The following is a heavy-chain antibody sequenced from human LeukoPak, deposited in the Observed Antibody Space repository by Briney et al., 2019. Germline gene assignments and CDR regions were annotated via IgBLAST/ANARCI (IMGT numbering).Heavy chain of an antibody. Sequence: PSKTLSLTCAVSGASITSYYWSWIRQPPGKGLEWIGYIYYSGSTNYNPSLKSRVTMSVDTSKNEFSLKLSSVTTADTAVYYCATRRIAVAAPFDYWGQGTLVTVSS. CDR1: GASITSYY. CDR2: IYYSGST. CDR3: ATRRIAVAAPFDY. D-gene: IGHD6-19*01. J-gene: IGHJ4*02. V-gene: IGHV4-59*01.